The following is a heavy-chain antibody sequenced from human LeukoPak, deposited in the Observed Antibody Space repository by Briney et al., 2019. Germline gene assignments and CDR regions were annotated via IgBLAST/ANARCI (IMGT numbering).Heavy chain of an antibody. V-gene: IGHV1-8*02. J-gene: IGHJ6*03. CDR2: MNPNSGNT. Sequence: ASVKVSCKASGYTFSSYHIHRVRQATGQGLEWVGWMNPNSGNTGYAQKFQGRVSMTRNTSINTAYMDLSGLRSDDTAVYYCARSTGYYYYYYMDVWGKGTTVTVSS. CDR1: GYTFSSYH. CDR3: ARSTGYYYYYYMDV. D-gene: IGHD1-1*01.